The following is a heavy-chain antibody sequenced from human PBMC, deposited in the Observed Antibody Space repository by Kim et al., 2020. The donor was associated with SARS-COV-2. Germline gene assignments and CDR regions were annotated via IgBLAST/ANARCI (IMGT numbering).Heavy chain of an antibody. CDR2: IYYSGST. D-gene: IGHD4-17*01. Sequence: SETLSLTCTVSGGSISSYYWSWIRQPPGKGLEWIGYIYYSGSTNYNPSLKSRVTISVDTSKNQFSLKLSSVTAADTAVYYCARNTGYYGMDVWGQGTTVTVSS. CDR1: GGSISSYY. V-gene: IGHV4-59*01. J-gene: IGHJ6*02. CDR3: ARNTGYYGMDV.